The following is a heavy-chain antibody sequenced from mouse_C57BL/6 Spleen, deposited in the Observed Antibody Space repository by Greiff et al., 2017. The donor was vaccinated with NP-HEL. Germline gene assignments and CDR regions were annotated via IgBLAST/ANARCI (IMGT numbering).Heavy chain of an antibody. V-gene: IGHV14-1*01. CDR1: GFNITDYY. CDR2: LDPEAGDT. CDR3: TTHSSGYASFAY. Sequence: VQLQQSGAELVRPGASVKLSCTASGFNITDYYMHWVKQRPEQGLEWIGRLDPEAGDTEYAPKFQGKATMTADTSSNTAYLQLSSLASEDTSVYYCTTHSSGYASFAYWGQGTLVTVSA. D-gene: IGHD3-2*02. J-gene: IGHJ3*01.